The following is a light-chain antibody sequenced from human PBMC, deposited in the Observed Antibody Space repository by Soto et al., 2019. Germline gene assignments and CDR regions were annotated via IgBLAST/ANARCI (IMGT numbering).Light chain of an antibody. CDR3: QQYGSSPRT. Sequence: EFVLTQSPGTLSLSPGERTTLSCRASQTVSSSSLAWYQQKPGQAPRLLIYGASSRATGIPDRFSGSGSGTDFTLTISRLEPEDFAVYYCQQYGSSPRTFGQGTKVEIK. CDR1: QTVSSSS. CDR2: GAS. J-gene: IGKJ1*01. V-gene: IGKV3-20*01.